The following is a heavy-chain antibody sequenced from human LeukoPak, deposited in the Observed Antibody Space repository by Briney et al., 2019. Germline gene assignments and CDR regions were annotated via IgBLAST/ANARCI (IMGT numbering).Heavy chain of an antibody. CDR3: ARDGLRGNNWFDP. CDR1: GFTFGSYG. D-gene: IGHD5-24*01. Sequence: QPGRSLRLSCAASGFTFGSYGMRWVRQAPGKGLEWVAVIWYDGSNKYYADSVKGRFTISRDNSKNTLDLQMNSLRAADTAVYYCARDGLRGNNWFDPWGQGTLVTVSS. CDR2: IWYDGSNK. V-gene: IGHV3-33*01. J-gene: IGHJ5*02.